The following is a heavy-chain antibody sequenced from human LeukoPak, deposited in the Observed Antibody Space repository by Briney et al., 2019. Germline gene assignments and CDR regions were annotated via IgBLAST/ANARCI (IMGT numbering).Heavy chain of an antibody. D-gene: IGHD3-22*01. CDR3: AKNGQAGVVITHDAFDI. J-gene: IGHJ3*02. CDR1: GFTFDDYA. V-gene: IGHV3-9*01. Sequence: GGSLRLSCAASGFTFDDYAMHWVRQAPGKGLEWVSGIGWNSGSIGYADSVKGRFTISRDNAKNSLYLQMNSLRAEDTALYYCAKNGQAGVVITHDAFDIWGQGTMVTVSS. CDR2: IGWNSGSI.